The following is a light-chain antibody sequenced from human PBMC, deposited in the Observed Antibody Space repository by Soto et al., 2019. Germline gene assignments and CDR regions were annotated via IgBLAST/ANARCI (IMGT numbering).Light chain of an antibody. J-gene: IGKJ1*01. Sequence: EIVLTQSPGTLSLSPGERATLSCRASQSVSSSYLAWYQQKPGQAPWLLIYGVSSRATGIPDRFSGSGSGTDFTLTISRLEPEDFAVYYCQQYGSSPRTFGQGTKVEIK. CDR2: GVS. CDR1: QSVSSSY. V-gene: IGKV3-20*01. CDR3: QQYGSSPRT.